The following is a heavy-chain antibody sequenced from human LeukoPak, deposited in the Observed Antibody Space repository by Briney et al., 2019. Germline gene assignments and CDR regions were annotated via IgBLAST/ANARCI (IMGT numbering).Heavy chain of an antibody. V-gene: IGHV4-59*12. D-gene: IGHD4-17*01. Sequence: SETLSLTCTVSGGSISSYYWSWIRQPPGKGLEWIGYIYYSGSTNYNPSLKSRVTISVDTSKNQFSLKLSSVTAADTAVHYCARGLFSLTTVTSFDYWGQGTLVTVSS. CDR2: IYYSGST. J-gene: IGHJ4*02. CDR3: ARGLFSLTTVTSFDY. CDR1: GGSISSYY.